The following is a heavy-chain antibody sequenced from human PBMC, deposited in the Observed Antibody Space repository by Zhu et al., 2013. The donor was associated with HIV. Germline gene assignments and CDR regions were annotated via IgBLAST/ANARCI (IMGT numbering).Heavy chain of an antibody. Sequence: EVQLVESGGGLVKPGGSLRLSCAASGFTFSSYSMNWVRQAPGKGLEWVSSISSSSSYIYYADSVKGRFTISRDNAKNSLYLQMNSLRAEDTAVYYCARDRGFGSSSDWFDPWGQGTLVTVSS. CDR2: ISSSSSYI. CDR1: GFTFSSYS. D-gene: IGHD6-6*01. J-gene: IGHJ5*02. V-gene: IGHV3-21*01. CDR3: ARDRGFGSSSDWFDP.